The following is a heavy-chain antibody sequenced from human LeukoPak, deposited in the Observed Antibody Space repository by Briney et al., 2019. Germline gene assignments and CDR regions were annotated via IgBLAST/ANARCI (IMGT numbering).Heavy chain of an antibody. Sequence: SETLSLTCSVYGGSFSGYYWSWIRQPPGKGLEWIGEINHSGSTNYNPSLKSRVTISVDTSKNQFSLKLSSVTAADTAVYYCARARHDDFWSGYLPFDYWGQGTLVTVSS. D-gene: IGHD3-3*01. V-gene: IGHV4-34*01. CDR2: INHSGST. CDR3: ARARHDDFWSGYLPFDY. J-gene: IGHJ4*02. CDR1: GGSFSGYY.